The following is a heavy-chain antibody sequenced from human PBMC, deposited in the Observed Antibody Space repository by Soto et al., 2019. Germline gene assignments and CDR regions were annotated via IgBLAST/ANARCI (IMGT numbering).Heavy chain of an antibody. J-gene: IGHJ5*02. CDR2: INHSGST. D-gene: IGHD4-17*01. Sequence: QVQLQQWGAGLLKPSETLSLTCAVYGGSFSGYYWSWIRQPPGKGLEWIGEINHSGSTNYNPSFKSRVTISVDTSKNQFSLKLSSVTAADTAVYYCARGGPTTVTTRVVWFDPWGQGTLVTVSS. CDR1: GGSFSGYY. CDR3: ARGGPTTVTTRVVWFDP. V-gene: IGHV4-34*01.